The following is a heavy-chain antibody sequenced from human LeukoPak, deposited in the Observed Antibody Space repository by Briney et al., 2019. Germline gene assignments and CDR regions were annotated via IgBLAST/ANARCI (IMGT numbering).Heavy chain of an antibody. J-gene: IGHJ4*02. CDR3: AREASILWVLDY. D-gene: IGHD2-21*01. V-gene: IGHV3-33*01. Sequence: PGGSLRLSCAASGFTFSSYGMHWVRQAPGKGLEWVAVIWYDGSNKYYADSVKGRFTISRDNSKNTLYLQMNSLRAEDTAVYYCAREASILWVLDYWGQGTLVTVSS. CDR2: IWYDGSNK. CDR1: GFTFSSYG.